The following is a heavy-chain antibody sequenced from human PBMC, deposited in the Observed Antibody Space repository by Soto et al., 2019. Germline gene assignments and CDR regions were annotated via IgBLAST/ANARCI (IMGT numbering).Heavy chain of an antibody. CDR2: ISAYNGNT. D-gene: IGHD2-21*02. J-gene: IGHJ5*02. CDR1: GYTFTSYG. V-gene: IGHV1-18*01. CDR3: ARTTYCGGDCGYNNCFDP. Sequence: ASVKVSCKASGYTFTSYGISWVRQAPGQGLEWMGWISAYNGNTNYAQKLQGRVTMTTDTSTSTAYMELRSLRSDDTAVYYCARTTYCGGDCGYNNCFDPWGQGTLVTVSS.